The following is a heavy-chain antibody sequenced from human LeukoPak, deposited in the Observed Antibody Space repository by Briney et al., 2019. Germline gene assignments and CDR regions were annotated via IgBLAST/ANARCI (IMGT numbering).Heavy chain of an antibody. Sequence: PSETLSLTCAVYGVFFSGYYWSWIRQAPGKGLEWVGEINHSGSTNYNPSLKSQVTISVATSKNQFSLKLGSVTAADTAVYYCARPIRYSSSWYFDYWGQGTLVTVSS. CDR1: GVFFSGYY. J-gene: IGHJ4*02. V-gene: IGHV4-34*01. D-gene: IGHD6-13*01. CDR3: ARPIRYSSSWYFDY. CDR2: INHSGST.